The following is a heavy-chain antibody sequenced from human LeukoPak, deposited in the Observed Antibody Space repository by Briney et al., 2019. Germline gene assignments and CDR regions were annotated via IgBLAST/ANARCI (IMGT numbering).Heavy chain of an antibody. CDR1: GFTVSSNY. Sequence: GGSLRLSCAASGFTVSSNYMNWVRQAPGKGLEWVSVIYSGGTISYADSVKGRFTISRNNSKNTLYLQMNSLRAEDTAVYYCARASASYFDYWGQGTLVTVSS. V-gene: IGHV3-53*04. J-gene: IGHJ4*02. CDR3: ARASASYFDY. CDR2: IYSGGTI.